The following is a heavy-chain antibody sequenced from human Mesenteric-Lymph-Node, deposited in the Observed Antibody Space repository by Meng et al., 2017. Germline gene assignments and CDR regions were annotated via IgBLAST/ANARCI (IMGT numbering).Heavy chain of an antibody. D-gene: IGHD4-17*01. V-gene: IGHV4-4*02. CDR3: ASLYGDSSVWYLDL. Sequence: QVQLQESGPGRVKPSGTLSLTCAVSGGSISSSNWWSWVRQPPGKGLEYIGYIYYSGSTYYNPSLKSRVIISVDTSKNQFSLRLNSVTAADTAVYYCASLYGDSSVWYLDLWGRGTLVTVSS. J-gene: IGHJ2*01. CDR2: IYYSGST. CDR1: GGSISSSNW.